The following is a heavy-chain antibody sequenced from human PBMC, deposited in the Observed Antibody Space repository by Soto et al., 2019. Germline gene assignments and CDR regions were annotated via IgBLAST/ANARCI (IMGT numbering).Heavy chain of an antibody. CDR2: INPKSGGT. V-gene: IGHV1-2*02. J-gene: IGHJ4*02. CDR1: GYTFTAYY. CDR3: ARANSGDDDEFDY. Sequence: QVQLMQSGAGVNKPGASVKVSCKTSGYTFTAYYIHWVRQAPGQGLEWMGWINPKSGGTYLAQKYQGRFTVTRDTTVTTVYLELRGLTSDDTAVYFCARANSGDDDEFDYWGQGTLVTVSS. D-gene: IGHD5-12*01.